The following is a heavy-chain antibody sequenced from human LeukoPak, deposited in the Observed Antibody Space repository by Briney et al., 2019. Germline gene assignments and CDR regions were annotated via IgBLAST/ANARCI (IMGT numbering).Heavy chain of an antibody. D-gene: IGHD6-19*01. CDR1: GFSFDTDA. CDR2: RYDDGSQR. Sequence: GRSLRLSCAASGFSFDTDAMHWGRRAPGKGLEWVAGRYDDGSQRYYGDSVKGRFTISRDNSQKTLNLHMNSLKPDDTAVYFCARVGSTGWYGDFDLWGQGGTVAVYS. CDR3: ARVGSTGWYGDFDL. V-gene: IGHV3-30*12. J-gene: IGHJ4*02.